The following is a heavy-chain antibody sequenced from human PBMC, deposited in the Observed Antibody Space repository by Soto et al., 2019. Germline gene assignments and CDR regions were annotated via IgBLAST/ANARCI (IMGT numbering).Heavy chain of an antibody. CDR2: IYPGDPDT. V-gene: IGHV5-51*01. CDR1: GYSFTSYW. CDR3: ARLGNDGPTVTKTLYYYYGMDV. Sequence: PGESLKISCKGSGYSFTSYWIGWVRQMPGKGLEWMGIIYPGDPDTRYSPSFQGQVTISADKSISTAYLQWSSLKASDTAMYYCARLGNDGPTVTKTLYYYYGMDVWGQGTTVTVSS. D-gene: IGHD4-4*01. J-gene: IGHJ6*02.